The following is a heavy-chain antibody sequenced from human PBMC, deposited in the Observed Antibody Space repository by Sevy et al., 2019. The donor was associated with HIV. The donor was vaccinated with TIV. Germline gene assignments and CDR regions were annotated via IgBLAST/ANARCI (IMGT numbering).Heavy chain of an antibody. CDR3: AKDIYYDCSGPTSENAFDI. CDR2: ISWNSGSI. Sequence: GGSLRLSCAASGFTFDDYAMHWVRQAPGKGLEWVSGISWNSGSIGYADSVKGRFTISRDNARNSLYLQMNSLRAEDTALYYCAKDIYYDCSGPTSENAFDIWGQGTMVTVSS. V-gene: IGHV3-9*01. J-gene: IGHJ3*02. CDR1: GFTFDDYA. D-gene: IGHD3-22*01.